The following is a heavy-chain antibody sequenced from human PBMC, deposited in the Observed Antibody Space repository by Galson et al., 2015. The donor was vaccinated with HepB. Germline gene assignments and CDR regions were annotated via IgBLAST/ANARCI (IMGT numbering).Heavy chain of an antibody. J-gene: IGHJ1*01. V-gene: IGHV3-53*01. CDR3: ARVPSAEYFQY. CDR1: GFTVRGNH. CDR2: IYSGGSTT. Sequence: SLRLSCADSGFTVRGNHMSWVRQAPGKGLEWVSLIYSGGSTTYYADSVTRRFTLSSDSSRNTLYLQMNSLRVEDTAVYYCARVPSAEYFQYWGQGALVTVSS. D-gene: IGHD6-6*01.